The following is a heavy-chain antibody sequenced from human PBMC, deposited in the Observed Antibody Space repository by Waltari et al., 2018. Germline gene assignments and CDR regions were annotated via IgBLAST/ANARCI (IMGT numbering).Heavy chain of an antibody. V-gene: IGHV3-7*01. CDR2: IVPDGSRN. J-gene: IGHJ4*02. D-gene: IGHD6-19*01. CDR3: ARGDSSGWLFDY. Sequence: EVQLVESGGGLVQPGGSLRLSCAASGFTFSTNWMGWVRQAPGKGREWVANIVPDGSRNNYVDSVKGRFTISRDNAKNSLSLQMNSLGVEDTAVYYCARGDSSGWLFDYWGQGTLVTVSS. CDR1: GFTFSTNW.